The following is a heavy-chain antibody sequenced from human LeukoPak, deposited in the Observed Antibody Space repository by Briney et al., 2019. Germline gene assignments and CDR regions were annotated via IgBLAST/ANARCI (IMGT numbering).Heavy chain of an antibody. CDR2: VSNSGDYI. Sequence: GGSLRLSCAASGFSFSSYRMNWVRQAPGKGLEWVSSVSNSGDYIHYADSVKGRFTISRDNSKNSLYLQMNSLETEDTAVYYCSRDQYRYNYGSGSSGLFDYWGQGTLVTVSS. CDR3: SRDQYRYNYGSGSSGLFDY. D-gene: IGHD3-10*01. CDR1: GFSFSSYR. V-gene: IGHV3-21*03. J-gene: IGHJ4*02.